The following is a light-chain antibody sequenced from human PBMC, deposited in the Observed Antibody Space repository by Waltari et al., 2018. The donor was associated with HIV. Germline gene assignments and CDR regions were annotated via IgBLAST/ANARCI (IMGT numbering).Light chain of an antibody. CDR1: QDVRTY. Sequence: IRLTQSPSSLSASIGDKITPTCRASQDVRTYLAWYRQKPGSRPNLLIYGASSLQNGISSLFSGGCSGTVFSLTISDLQSDDFALYCCQQYSAVPSTFGEGTRVEI. CDR3: QQYSAVPST. J-gene: IGKJ4*01. CDR2: GAS. V-gene: IGKV1-8*01.